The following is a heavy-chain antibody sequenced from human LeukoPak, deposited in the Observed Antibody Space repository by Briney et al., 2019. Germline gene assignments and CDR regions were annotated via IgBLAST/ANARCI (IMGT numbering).Heavy chain of an antibody. D-gene: IGHD4-17*01. CDR2: IFRSGET. J-gene: IGHJ5*02. Sequence: TSETLSLTCTIFGGSINSSNWWNWVRPSPGKGLEWIGEIFRSGETNYNSSLESRLTISVDRTKNQFSLRLNSVTAADTAVYYCARGRHGDFGNWFDPWGQGTPVIVAS. V-gene: IGHV4-4*02. CDR1: GGSINSSNW. CDR3: ARGRHGDFGNWFDP.